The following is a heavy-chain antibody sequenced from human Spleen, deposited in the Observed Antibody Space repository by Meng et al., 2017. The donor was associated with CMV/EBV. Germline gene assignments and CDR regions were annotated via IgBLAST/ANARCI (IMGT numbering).Heavy chain of an antibody. Sequence: GESLKISCAASGFAFSSYGLHWVRQAAGKGLEWVAYISSADSKTYYADSVKGRFTISRDNSNNTLHLQMNSLRADDTAVYYCVKGWQQLGDSWGQGTLVTVSS. CDR3: VKGWQQLGDS. CDR2: ISSADSKT. CDR1: GFAFSSYG. V-gene: IGHV3-30*02. D-gene: IGHD4-23*01. J-gene: IGHJ4*02.